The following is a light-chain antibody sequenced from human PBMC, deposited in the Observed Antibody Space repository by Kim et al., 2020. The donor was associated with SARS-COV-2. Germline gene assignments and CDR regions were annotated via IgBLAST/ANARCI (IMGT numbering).Light chain of an antibody. J-gene: IGKJ2*01. CDR1: QGIRND. V-gene: IGKV1-6*01. Sequence: ASVGDRVTITGRASQGIRNDLGWYQQKPGKAPKLLIYAASSLQSGVPSRFSGSGSGTDFTLTISSLQPEDFATYYCLQDYNYPYTFGQGTKLEI. CDR3: LQDYNYPYT. CDR2: AAS.